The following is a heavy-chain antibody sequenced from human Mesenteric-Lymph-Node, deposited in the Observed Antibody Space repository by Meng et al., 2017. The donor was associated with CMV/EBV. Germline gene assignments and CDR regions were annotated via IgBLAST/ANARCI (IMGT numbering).Heavy chain of an antibody. V-gene: IGHV3-9*01. Sequence: SCAASGFTFDDYAMNWVRQAPGKGLEWVSNINWNSAFIAYADSVKGRFTISRDKAKNSLYLQMNSLTAEDTALYYCVRGSFWSPYYYYFDYWGQGTLVTVSS. CDR3: VRGSFWSPYYYYFDY. J-gene: IGHJ4*02. D-gene: IGHD3-3*01. CDR1: GFTFDDYA. CDR2: INWNSAFI.